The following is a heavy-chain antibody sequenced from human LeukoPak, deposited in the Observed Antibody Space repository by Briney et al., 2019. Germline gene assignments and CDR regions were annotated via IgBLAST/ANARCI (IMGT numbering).Heavy chain of an antibody. D-gene: IGHD2-2*01. CDR3: AFRPLGDCSSSTCYAFDY. CDR1: GFTFSYYS. V-gene: IGHV3-48*02. Sequence: PGGSLRLSCAVSGFTFSYYSMNWVRQAPGKGLEWVSYISSSGSTTYYADSVKGRFTVSRDNAKNSLYLQMNSLRDEDTAVYYCAFRPLGDCSSSTCYAFDYWGRGTLFTVSS. CDR2: ISSSGSTT. J-gene: IGHJ4*02.